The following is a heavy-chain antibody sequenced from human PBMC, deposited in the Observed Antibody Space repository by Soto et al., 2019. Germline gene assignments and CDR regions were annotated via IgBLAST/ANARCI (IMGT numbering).Heavy chain of an antibody. CDR1: GGSISSSSYY. CDR3: AAPGGVRGDP. D-gene: IGHD3-10*01. CDR2: IYYSGST. Sequence: QLQLQESGPGLVKPSETLSLTCTVSGGSISSSSYYWGWIRQPPGKGLEWIGSIYYSGSTYYNPSLKSRVTLTVDTSKNQFSLKLSSVTAADTAVYYCAAPGGVRGDPWGQGTLVIVSS. J-gene: IGHJ5*02. V-gene: IGHV4-39*01.